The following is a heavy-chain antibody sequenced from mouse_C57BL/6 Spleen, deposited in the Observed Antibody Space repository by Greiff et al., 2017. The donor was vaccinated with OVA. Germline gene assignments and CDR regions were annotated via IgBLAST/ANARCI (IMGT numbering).Heavy chain of an antibody. CDR3: TRGVVTTWAPYFDY. V-gene: IGHV5-9-1*02. D-gene: IGHD2-2*01. J-gene: IGHJ2*01. CDR2: ISSGGDYI. Sequence: EVTLVESGEGLVKPGGSLTLSCAASGFTFSSYALSWVRQTPEKRLAWVAYISSGGDYIYYADTVKGRFTISRDNARNTLYLQMSSLKSEDTAMYYCTRGVVTTWAPYFDYWGQGTTLTVSS. CDR1: GFTFSSYA.